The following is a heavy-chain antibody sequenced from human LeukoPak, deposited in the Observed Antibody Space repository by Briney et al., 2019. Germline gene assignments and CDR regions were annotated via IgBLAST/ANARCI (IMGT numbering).Heavy chain of an antibody. CDR1: GFTFRDYS. CDR3: ARVRSSGWSYFDY. CDR2: IARDDYT. D-gene: IGHD6-19*01. J-gene: IGHJ4*02. V-gene: IGHV3-23*01. Sequence: GASLRLSCVASGFTFRDYSMAWVRQVPGGGLEWVSAIARDDYTVYPDPLKGRFTISRDNAKNTLYLQMNSLRPEDTAVYYCARVRSSGWSYFDYWGQGTLVTVSS.